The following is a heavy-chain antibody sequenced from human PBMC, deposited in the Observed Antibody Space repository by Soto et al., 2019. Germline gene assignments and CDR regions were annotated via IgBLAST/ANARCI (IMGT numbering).Heavy chain of an antibody. CDR1: GGSISSYY. V-gene: IGHV4-59*01. CDR3: ARGWGDYNYYYYMDV. CDR2: IYYSGST. Sequence: QVQLQESGPGLVKPSETLSLTCTVSGGSISSYYWSWIRQPPGKGLEWIGYIYYSGSTNYNPSLKSRVTISVDTSKNQFSLKLSSVTAADTAVYYCARGWGDYNYYYYMDVWGKGTTVTVSS. D-gene: IGHD2-21*02. J-gene: IGHJ6*03.